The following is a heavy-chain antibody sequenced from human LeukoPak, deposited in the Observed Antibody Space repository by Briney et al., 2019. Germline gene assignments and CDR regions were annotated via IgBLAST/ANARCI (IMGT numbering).Heavy chain of an antibody. CDR2: IHYSGST. V-gene: IGHV4-59*12. J-gene: IGHJ4*02. D-gene: IGHD6-6*01. CDR3: ARDPGLWYSSSSGYFDY. CDR1: GGSISSYY. Sequence: SETLSLTCSVSGGSISSYYWSWIRQPPGKGLECIGYIHYSGSTNYNPSLKSRVTISVDRSKNQFSLKLSSVTAADTAVYYCARDPGLWYSSSSGYFDYWGQGTLVTVSS.